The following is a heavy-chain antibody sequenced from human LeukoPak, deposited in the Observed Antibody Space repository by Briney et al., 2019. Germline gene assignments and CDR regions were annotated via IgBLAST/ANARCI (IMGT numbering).Heavy chain of an antibody. J-gene: IGHJ5*02. D-gene: IGHD6-6*01. CDR1: GFTSSGSA. V-gene: IGHV3-73*01. CDR3: TRLKYSSSS. CDR2: IRSKANSYAT. Sequence: GGSLRLSCAASGFTSSGSAMHWVRQASGKGLEWVGRIRSKANSYATAYAASVKGRFTISRDDSKNTAYLQMNSLKTEDTAVYYCTRLKYSSSSWGQGTLVTVSS.